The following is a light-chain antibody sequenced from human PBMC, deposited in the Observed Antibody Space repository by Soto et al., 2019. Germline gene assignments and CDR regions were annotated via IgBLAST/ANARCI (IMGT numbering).Light chain of an antibody. Sequence: EKVMTQSPATLSVSPGESATLSCRASQSVNRNLAWYQQKPGQTPRLLIYGASTRAAGVPVRFSGSGSGTDFNLTISSLQSEDCAIYYCQQYNIWPPEVTVGPGTKVDIK. CDR1: QSVNRN. CDR3: QQYNIWPPEVT. CDR2: GAS. J-gene: IGKJ3*01. V-gene: IGKV3-15*01.